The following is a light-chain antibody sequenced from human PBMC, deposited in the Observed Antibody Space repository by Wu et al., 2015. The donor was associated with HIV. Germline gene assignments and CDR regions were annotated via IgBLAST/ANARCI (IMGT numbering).Light chain of an antibody. CDR2: AAY. V-gene: IGKV3-20*01. Sequence: EIVLTQFPATLSLSPGERATLSCRASQSVASFLAWYQQKPGQAPRLLIYAAYTRATGIPDGFSGSASGTDFTLTINGLEPEDFAVYYCQQYENSPHTFGQGTELEIK. CDR3: QQYENSPHT. J-gene: IGKJ2*01. CDR1: QSVASF.